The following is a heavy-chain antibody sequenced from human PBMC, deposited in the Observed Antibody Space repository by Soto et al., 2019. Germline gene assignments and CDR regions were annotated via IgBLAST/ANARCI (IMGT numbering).Heavy chain of an antibody. J-gene: IGHJ3*02. Sequence: QLQLQESGPGLVKPSETLSLTCTVSGGSISSSSYYWGWIRQPPGKGLEWIGSIYYSGSTYYNPSLKSRVTISVDTSKNQFSLKLSSVTAADTAVYYCARHLSIRGGIRYDAFDIWGQGTMVTVSS. D-gene: IGHD3-10*01. CDR1: GGSISSSSYY. CDR3: ARHLSIRGGIRYDAFDI. V-gene: IGHV4-39*01. CDR2: IYYSGST.